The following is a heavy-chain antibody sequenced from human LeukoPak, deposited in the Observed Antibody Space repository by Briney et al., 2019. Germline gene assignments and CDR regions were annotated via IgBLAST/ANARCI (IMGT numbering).Heavy chain of an antibody. J-gene: IGHJ6*02. Sequence: PGGSLRLSCAASGFTVSYNYMSWVRQAPGKXXXXXXXIYSGGSXYYXDSVKGRFXTSRDNSKNTLYLQMNSLRAEDTAVYYCAREASSGGTSRVDLDVWGQGTSVTVSS. CDR1: GFTVSYNY. CDR3: AREASSGGTSRVDLDV. D-gene: IGHD2-15*01. CDR2: IYSGGSX. V-gene: IGHV3-66*02.